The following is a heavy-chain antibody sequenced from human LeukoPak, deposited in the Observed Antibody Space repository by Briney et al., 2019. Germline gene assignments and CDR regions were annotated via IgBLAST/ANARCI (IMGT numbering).Heavy chain of an antibody. Sequence: PSETLSLTCTISGASLNSYYWSWIRQPPGKGLEWIGYIYYSGSTNYNPSLRSRVTISIDTSKNQFSLKLSSVTAADTAIYYCVREVGGWNRFDFWGQGTLVTVSS. CDR1: GASLNSYY. D-gene: IGHD6-19*01. V-gene: IGHV4-59*01. J-gene: IGHJ4*02. CDR2: IYYSGST. CDR3: VREVGGWNRFDF.